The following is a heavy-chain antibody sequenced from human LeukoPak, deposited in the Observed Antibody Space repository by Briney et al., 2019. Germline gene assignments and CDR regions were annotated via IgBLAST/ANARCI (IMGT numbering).Heavy chain of an antibody. CDR3: ARVGSGYYYYGMDV. J-gene: IGHJ6*02. Sequence: SETLSLTCTVSDGSISSYYWSWIRQPPGKGLEWIGYIYYSGRTNYNPSLKSRVTLSVDTSKNQFSLKLNSVTAADTAVYYCARVGSGYYYYGMDVWGQGTTVTVSS. CDR1: DGSISSYY. CDR2: IYYSGRT. V-gene: IGHV4-59*01.